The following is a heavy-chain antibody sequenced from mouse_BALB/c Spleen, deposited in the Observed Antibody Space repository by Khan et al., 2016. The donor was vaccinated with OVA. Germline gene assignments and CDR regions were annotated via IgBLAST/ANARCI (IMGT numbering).Heavy chain of an antibody. Sequence: VQLKQSGAGLVKPSASVKLSCTASGFYIKDNYLHWVKQRPEQGLEWIGRISPANGNTKYDPKFKSKTTITADTSSNTSFLQLNSLTSEDTGVYYCAHPSYGPREFEVWGAGTTVTVSS. D-gene: IGHD1-1*01. V-gene: IGHV14-3*02. CDR2: ISPANGNT. J-gene: IGHJ1*01. CDR1: GFYIKDNY. CDR3: AHPSYGPREFEV.